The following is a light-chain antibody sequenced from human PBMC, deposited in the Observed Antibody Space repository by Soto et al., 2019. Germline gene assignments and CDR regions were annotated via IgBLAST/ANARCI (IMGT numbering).Light chain of an antibody. CDR1: SSDVGRYNF. CDR2: EVT. CDR3: KSYAGSNTYV. Sequence: QSALTQPPSASGSPGQSVTISCTGTSSDVGRYNFVSWYQQHPGKAPKLLISEVTKRPSGVPDRFSGSKSGNTASLTVSGLQAADEADYFCKSYAGSNTYVFGSGTKLTVL. J-gene: IGLJ1*01. V-gene: IGLV2-8*01.